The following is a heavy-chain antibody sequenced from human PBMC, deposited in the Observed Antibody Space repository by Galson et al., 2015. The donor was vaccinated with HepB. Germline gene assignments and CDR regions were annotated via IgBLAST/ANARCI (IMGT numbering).Heavy chain of an antibody. Sequence: SLRLSCAASGFTFSSYAMSWVRQAPGKGLEWVSAISGSGGSTYYADSVKGRFTISRDNSKNTLYLQMNSLRAEDTAIYYCAHAVAGTEVFDYWGQGTLVTVSS. J-gene: IGHJ4*02. CDR1: GFTFSSYA. CDR2: ISGSGGST. V-gene: IGHV3-23*01. D-gene: IGHD6-19*01. CDR3: AHAVAGTEVFDY.